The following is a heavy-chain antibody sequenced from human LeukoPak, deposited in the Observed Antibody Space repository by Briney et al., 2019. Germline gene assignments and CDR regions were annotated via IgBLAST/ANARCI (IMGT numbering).Heavy chain of an antibody. V-gene: IGHV3-30*02. Sequence: GGSLRLSCAASGFTFSSYGMHWVRQAPGKGLEWVAFIRYDGSNKYYADSVKGRFTISRDNSKNTLYLQMNSLRAEDTAVYYCAKDMVVYYYDSSGYYTDYWGQGTLVTVSS. D-gene: IGHD3-22*01. CDR3: AKDMVVYYYDSSGYYTDY. CDR1: GFTFSSYG. J-gene: IGHJ4*02. CDR2: IRYDGSNK.